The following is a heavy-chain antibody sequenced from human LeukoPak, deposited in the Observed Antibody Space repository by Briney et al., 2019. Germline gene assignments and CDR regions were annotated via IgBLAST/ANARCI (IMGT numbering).Heavy chain of an antibody. CDR2: IYYSGST. J-gene: IGHJ5*02. CDR1: GGSISSGGYY. D-gene: IGHD3-10*01. CDR3: ARHREIWFGELLSPFFGWFDP. V-gene: IGHV4-31*03. Sequence: SQTLSLTCTVSGGSISSGGYYWSWIRQHPGKGLEWIGYIYYSGSTYYNPSLKSRVTISVDTSKNQFSLKLSSVTAADTAVYYCARHREIWFGELLSPFFGWFDPWGQGTLVTVSS.